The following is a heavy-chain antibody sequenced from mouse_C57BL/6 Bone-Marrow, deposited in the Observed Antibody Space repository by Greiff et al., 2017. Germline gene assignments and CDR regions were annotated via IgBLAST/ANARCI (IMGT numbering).Heavy chain of an antibody. V-gene: IGHV1-72*01. CDR2: IDPNSGGT. CDR3: ARGAAGAY. CDR1: GYTFTGYW. J-gene: IGHJ3*01. Sequence: VQLQQSGAELMKPGASVKLSCKATGYTFTGYWIEWVKQRPGRGLEWIGRIDPNSGGTKYNEKFKSKATLTVDKPSSTAYMQLSSLTSEDSAVYYCARGAAGAYWGQGTLVTVSA.